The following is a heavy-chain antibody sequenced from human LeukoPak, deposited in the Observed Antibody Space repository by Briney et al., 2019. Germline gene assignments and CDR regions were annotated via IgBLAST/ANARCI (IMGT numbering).Heavy chain of an antibody. CDR1: GDSVSSNSAA. CDR3: ARGRYSSSWIPVGWFDP. D-gene: IGHD6-13*01. V-gene: IGHV6-1*01. CDR2: TYYRSKWYN. Sequence: SQTLSLTCAISGDSVSSNSAAWNWIRQSPSRGLEWLGRTYYRSKWYNDYAVSVKSRITINPDISKNQFSLQLNSVTPEDTAVYYCARGRYSSSWIPVGWFDPWGQGTLVTVSS. J-gene: IGHJ5*02.